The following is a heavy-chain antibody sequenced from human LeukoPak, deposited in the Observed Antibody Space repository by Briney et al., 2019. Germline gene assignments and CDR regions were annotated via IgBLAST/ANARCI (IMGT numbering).Heavy chain of an antibody. V-gene: IGHV3-23*01. CDR3: AKDESSGYYYFDH. D-gene: IGHD3-22*01. CDR1: GFTFRNYA. Sequence: GGSLRLSCAGSGFTFRNYAMSWVRQAPGKGLEWVSVISSSGGSTYYADSVKGRFTISRDNSKNTLYLQMNSLRAEDTAVYNCAKDESSGYYYFDHWGQGTLVTVSS. CDR2: ISSSGGST. J-gene: IGHJ4*02.